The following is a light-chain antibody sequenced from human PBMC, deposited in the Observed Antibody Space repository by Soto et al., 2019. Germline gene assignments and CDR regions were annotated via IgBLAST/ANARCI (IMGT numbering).Light chain of an antibody. CDR2: DVS. Sequence: QSVLTQPASVSGSDGQSITISCTGTSSDVGGYNYVSWYQQHPGKAPKLMIYDVSNRPSGVSNRFSGSKSGNTASLTISGLQGDDEADYYCSSYTSSSTYVFGTGTKLTVL. V-gene: IGLV2-14*03. J-gene: IGLJ1*01. CDR1: SSDVGGYNY. CDR3: SSYTSSSTYV.